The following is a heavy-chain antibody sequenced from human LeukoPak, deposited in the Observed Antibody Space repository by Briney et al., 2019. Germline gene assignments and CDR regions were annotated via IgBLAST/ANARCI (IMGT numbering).Heavy chain of an antibody. CDR1: GLTFSSYA. Sequence: GGSLGLSCAASGLTFSSYAMSWVRQAPGKGLEWVSAISGSGGSTYYADSVKGRFTISRDNSKNTLYLQMNSLRAEDTAVYYCAKVPYSSGWYAWGQGTLVTVSS. CDR3: AKVPYSSGWYA. CDR2: ISGSGGST. V-gene: IGHV3-23*01. D-gene: IGHD6-19*01. J-gene: IGHJ5*02.